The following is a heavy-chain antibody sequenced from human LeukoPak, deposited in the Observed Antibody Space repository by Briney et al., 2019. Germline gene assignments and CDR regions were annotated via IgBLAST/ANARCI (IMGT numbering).Heavy chain of an antibody. CDR2: INPDGSHT. Sequence: GGSLRLSCAASGLTFSNYWMHWVRQAPGKGLVWISRINPDGSHTSYADSVKGRFTISRDNAKNTLYLQMNSLRAEDAAVYFCTRDSYISNVYYGRDVWGQGATVTVSS. CDR3: TRDSYISNVYYGRDV. CDR1: GLTFSNYW. J-gene: IGHJ6*02. V-gene: IGHV3-74*01. D-gene: IGHD1-26*01.